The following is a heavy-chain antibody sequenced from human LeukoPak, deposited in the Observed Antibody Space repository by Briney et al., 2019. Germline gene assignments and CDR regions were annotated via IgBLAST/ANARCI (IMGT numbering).Heavy chain of an antibody. CDR3: ARHYPPSHYFDY. V-gene: IGHV4-38-2*01. J-gene: IGHJ4*02. D-gene: IGHD3-10*01. CDR1: GYSMSNGYY. Sequence: SETLSLTCAVSGYSMSNGYYWGWIRQPPGKGLEWIGSLYYSGSPYYNPYLKSRVTISVDTSKNQFSLKLSSVTAADTAVYYCARHYPPSHYFDYWGQGTLVTVSS. CDR2: LYYSGSP.